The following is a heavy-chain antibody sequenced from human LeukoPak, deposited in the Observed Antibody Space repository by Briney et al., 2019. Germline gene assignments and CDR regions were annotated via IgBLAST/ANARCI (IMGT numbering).Heavy chain of an antibody. CDR1: GFTFSSYA. V-gene: IGHV3-30*04. D-gene: IGHD5-18*01. Sequence: GGSLRLSCAASGFTFSSYAMHWVRQAPGKGLEWVAVILYDGSNKYYADSVKGRFTISRDNSENTLYLQMNSLRAEDTAVYYCARDLRRGYSYGYGDYWGQGTLVTVSS. CDR3: ARDLRRGYSYGYGDY. CDR2: ILYDGSNK. J-gene: IGHJ4*02.